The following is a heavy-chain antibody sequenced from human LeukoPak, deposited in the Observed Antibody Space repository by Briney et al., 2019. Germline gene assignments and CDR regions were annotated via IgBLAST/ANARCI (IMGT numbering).Heavy chain of an antibody. CDR1: GFTFSTYA. D-gene: IGHD5-24*01. V-gene: IGHV3-30*04. J-gene: IGHJ4*02. CDR2: ISYDGTNK. CDR3: ARDAVRSGEMGRIGY. Sequence: PGGSLRLSCTASGFTFSTYAMHWVRQAPGKGLEWVAVISYDGTNKYYADSVRGRFTISRDNSKNTLYLQISSLGTEDTAVFYCARDAVRSGEMGRIGYWGQGTLVTVSS.